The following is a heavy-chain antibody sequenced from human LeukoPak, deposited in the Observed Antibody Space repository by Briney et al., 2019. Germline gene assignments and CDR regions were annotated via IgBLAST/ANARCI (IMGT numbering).Heavy chain of an antibody. D-gene: IGHD4-17*01. CDR2: IIPIFGTA. Sequence: SVKVSCKASGGTFSSYAISLVRQAPGQGLEWMGGIIPIFGTANYAQKFQGRVTITTDESTSTAYMELSSLRSEDTAVYYCASSGDYGDYSDYWGQGTLVTVSS. CDR3: ASSGDYGDYSDY. V-gene: IGHV1-69*05. J-gene: IGHJ4*02. CDR1: GGTFSSYA.